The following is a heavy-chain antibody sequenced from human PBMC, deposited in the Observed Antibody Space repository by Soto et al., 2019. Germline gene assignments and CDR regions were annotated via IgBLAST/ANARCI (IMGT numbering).Heavy chain of an antibody. D-gene: IGHD6-19*01. Sequence: QVQLVESGGGVVQPGRSLRLSCAASGFTFSSYAMHWVRQAPGKGLEWVAVMSYDGSNKYYADSVKGRFTISRDNSKNTLYLQMNSLRAEDTAVYYCAGTGSSGWYGDYWGQGTLVTVSS. CDR1: GFTFSSYA. V-gene: IGHV3-30-3*01. CDR3: AGTGSSGWYGDY. J-gene: IGHJ4*02. CDR2: MSYDGSNK.